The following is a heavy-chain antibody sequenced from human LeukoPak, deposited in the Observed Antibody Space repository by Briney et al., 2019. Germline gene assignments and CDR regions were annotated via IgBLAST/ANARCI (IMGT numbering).Heavy chain of an antibody. J-gene: IGHJ4*02. CDR2: IYYSGST. D-gene: IGHD6-13*01. CDR1: GGSISSYY. Sequence: SETLSLTCTVSGGSISSYYWSWIRQPAGKGLEWIGYIYYSGSTNYNPSLKSRVTISVDTSKNQFSLKLSSVTAADTAVYYCARGHSSSWYARVYFDYWGQGTLVTVSS. V-gene: IGHV4-59*01. CDR3: ARGHSSSWYARVYFDY.